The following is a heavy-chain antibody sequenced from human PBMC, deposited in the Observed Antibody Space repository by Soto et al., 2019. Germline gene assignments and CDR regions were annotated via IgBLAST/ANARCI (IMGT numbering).Heavy chain of an antibody. CDR3: ARRATNDFDFRSGYYDFDY. CDR1: GGTFSSYA. Sequence: QVQLVQSGAEVKKPGSSVKVSCKASGGTFSSYAISWVRQAPGQGLEWMGGIIPIFTTANYAQNFQGRVTITADESTSTAYMELSSLRAEDTAVYYCARRATNDFDFRSGYYDFDYWGKGTLVTVSS. D-gene: IGHD3-3*01. CDR2: IIPIFTTA. V-gene: IGHV1-69*01. J-gene: IGHJ4*02.